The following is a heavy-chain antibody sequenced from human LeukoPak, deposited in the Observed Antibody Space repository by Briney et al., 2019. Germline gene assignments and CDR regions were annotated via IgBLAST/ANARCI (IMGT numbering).Heavy chain of an antibody. CDR1: GGSISSSSYY. CDR2: IYYSGST. CDR3: ARSGSSPFDY. Sequence: SETLSLTCTVSGGSISSSSYYWGWIRQPPGKGLEWIGSIYYSGSTYYNPSLKSRVTISVDTSKNQFSLKLSSVTAADTAVYYCARSGSSPFDYWGQGTLVTVSS. J-gene: IGHJ4*02. D-gene: IGHD6-13*01. V-gene: IGHV4-39*01.